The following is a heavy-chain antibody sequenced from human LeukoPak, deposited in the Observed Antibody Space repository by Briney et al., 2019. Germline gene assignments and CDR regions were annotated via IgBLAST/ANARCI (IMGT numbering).Heavy chain of an antibody. V-gene: IGHV3-53*01. Sequence: GGSLRLSCAASGFTVSSTYMSWVRQAPGKGLEWVSVIYSGGKVYYIDSVKGRFTISRDTSKNTLYLQMNSLRAEDTAVYFCADRHCSDGGCYFAGADPFDYWGQGTLVTVSS. CDR3: ADRHCSDGGCYFAGADPFDY. CDR2: IYSGGKV. J-gene: IGHJ4*02. D-gene: IGHD2-15*01. CDR1: GFTVSSTY.